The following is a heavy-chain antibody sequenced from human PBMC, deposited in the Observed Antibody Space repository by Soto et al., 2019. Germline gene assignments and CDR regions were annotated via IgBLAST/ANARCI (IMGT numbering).Heavy chain of an antibody. D-gene: IGHD3-22*01. CDR1: GYNYDTYW. CDR2: IFPRDSDA. Sequence: PGESLKISCKGSGYNYDTYWIAWVRQMPGKGLEWMGIIFPRDSDARYRPSFQGQVTTSADRSTTTAYLQWYSLKASNTAMYYCARSYYDSSGYYYDMDYWGQGTLVTVS. J-gene: IGHJ4*02. V-gene: IGHV5-51*01. CDR3: ARSYYDSSGYYYDMDY.